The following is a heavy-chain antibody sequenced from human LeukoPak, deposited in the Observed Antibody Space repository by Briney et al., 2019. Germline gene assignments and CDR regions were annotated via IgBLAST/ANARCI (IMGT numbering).Heavy chain of an antibody. D-gene: IGHD3-16*01. CDR1: GFTFSGFY. CDR2: ISTGGTSV. CDR3: ARGRSGGLVDAFDI. Sequence: GGSLRLSCAASGFTFSGFYMTWIRQAPGKGLEWVSYISTGGTSVYYADSVKGRFTLSRDNAKNSLYLQMNSLRVEDTAVYYCARGRSGGLVDAFDIWGQGTMVTVSS. V-gene: IGHV3-11*04. J-gene: IGHJ3*02.